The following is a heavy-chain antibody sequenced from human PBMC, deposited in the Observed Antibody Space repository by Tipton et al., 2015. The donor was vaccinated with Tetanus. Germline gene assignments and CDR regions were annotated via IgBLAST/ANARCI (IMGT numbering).Heavy chain of an antibody. J-gene: IGHJ6*02. CDR1: GYSFTSYW. CDR3: ARRSSSQRSRYGMDV. D-gene: IGHD6-13*01. V-gene: IGHV5-51*01. CDR2: IYPGDSDT. Sequence: VQLVQSGAEVKKPGESLKISCKGSGYSFTSYWIGWVRQMPGKGLEWMGIIYPGDSDTRYSPSFQGQVPISAEKSISTAYLQWSSLKASDPAMYYCARRSSSQRSRYGMDVWGQGTTVTVSS.